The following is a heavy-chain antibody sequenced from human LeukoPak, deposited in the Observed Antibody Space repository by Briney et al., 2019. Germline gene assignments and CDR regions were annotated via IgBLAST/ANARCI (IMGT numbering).Heavy chain of an antibody. CDR3: ARLGMGAPYYFDH. Sequence: SETLSLTCTVSGGSISSLTYYWSWIRQPAGTGLDWIGRINTSGSTNYNPSLKSRVTISVDTSKNQFSLRLSSVAAPDTAVYYCARLGMGAPYYFDHWGQGILVTVSS. V-gene: IGHV4-61*02. CDR2: INTSGST. D-gene: IGHD1-26*01. CDR1: GGSISSLTYY. J-gene: IGHJ4*02.